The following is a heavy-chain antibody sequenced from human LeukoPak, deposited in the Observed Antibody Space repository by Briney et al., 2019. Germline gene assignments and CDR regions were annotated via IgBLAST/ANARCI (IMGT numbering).Heavy chain of an antibody. CDR2: MNPNSGNT. J-gene: IGHJ5*02. D-gene: IGHD3-16*02. V-gene: IGHV1-8*01. Sequence: GASVKVSCKASGYTFTSSDINWVRQATGQGLEWMGWMNPNSGNTGSAQRFQGRITMTRDTSISTAYMELSSLRSEDTAVYYCARGPLVRLPSSFDPWGQGTLVTVSS. CDR1: GYTFTSSD. CDR3: ARGPLVRLPSSFDP.